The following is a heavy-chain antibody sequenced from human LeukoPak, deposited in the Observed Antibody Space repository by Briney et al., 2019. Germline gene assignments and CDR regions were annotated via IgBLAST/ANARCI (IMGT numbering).Heavy chain of an antibody. V-gene: IGHV4-34*01. CDR3: ARSFERRWFDP. D-gene: IGHD1-1*01. CDR1: GGSFSGYY. CDR2: INHSGST. J-gene: IGHJ5*02. Sequence: SETLSLTCAVYGGSFSGYYWSWIRQPPRKGLEWIGEINHSGSTNYNPSLKSRVTISVDTSKNQFSLKLSSVTAADTAVYYCARSFERRWFDPWGQGTLVTVSS.